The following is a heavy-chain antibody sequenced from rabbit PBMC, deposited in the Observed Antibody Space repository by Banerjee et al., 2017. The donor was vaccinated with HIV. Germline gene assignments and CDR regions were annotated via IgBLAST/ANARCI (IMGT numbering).Heavy chain of an antibody. V-gene: IGHV1S45*01. J-gene: IGHJ4*01. D-gene: IGHD1-1*01. CDR1: GIDFSSYG. CDR3: ARGASGSAYYYFNL. CDR2: IYAGDSGST. Sequence: QEQLVESGGGLVTLGGSLKLSCKASGIDFSSYGISWVRQAPGKGPEWIACIYAGDSGSTYYASWVKGRFTISKTSSTTVTLQMTSLTAADTATYFCARGASGSAYYYFNLWGPGTLVTVS.